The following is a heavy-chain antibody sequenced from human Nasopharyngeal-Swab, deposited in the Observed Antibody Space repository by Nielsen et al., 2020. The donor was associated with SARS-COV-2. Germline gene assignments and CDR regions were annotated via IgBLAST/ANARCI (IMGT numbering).Heavy chain of an antibody. CDR3: ARDNDEYGMDV. J-gene: IGHJ6*02. D-gene: IGHD1-1*01. CDR2: IYSGGST. V-gene: IGHV3-53*01. CDR1: GFTVSSNY. Sequence: GESLKISCAASGFTVSSNYTSWVRQAPGKGLEWVSIIYSGGSTHYADSVKGRFTISRDNSKNPVHLQMKSLRAEDTAIYYCARDNDEYGMDVWGQGTTVTVSS.